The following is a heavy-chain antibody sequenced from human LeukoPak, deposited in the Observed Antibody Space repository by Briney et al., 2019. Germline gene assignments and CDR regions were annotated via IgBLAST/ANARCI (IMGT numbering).Heavy chain of an antibody. CDR3: ASDLYWWSDLGY. J-gene: IGHJ4*02. V-gene: IGHV3-7*01. CDR2: IKPDGSEK. CDR1: GCTFSDYW. D-gene: IGHD2-8*02. Sequence: GGSLRLSCAASGCTFSDYWMTWVRQAPGKGLEWVANIKPDGSEKYYVDSVRGRFTIYRDTAKNSLYLQMNSLTVEDTAVYYCASDLYWWSDLGYWGQGTLVTVSS.